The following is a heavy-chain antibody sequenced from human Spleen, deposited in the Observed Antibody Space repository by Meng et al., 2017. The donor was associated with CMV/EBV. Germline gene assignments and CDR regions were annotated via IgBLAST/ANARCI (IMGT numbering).Heavy chain of an antibody. CDR3: AKDSGGQSGPVGAFDI. J-gene: IGHJ3*02. V-gene: IGHV3-30*02. D-gene: IGHD3-10*01. CDR2: IRYDGSNK. Sequence: GGSLRLSCAASGFTFSSYGMHWVRQAPGKGLEWVAFIRYDGSNKYYADSVKGRFTISRDNSKNTLYLQMNSLRAEDTAVYYCAKDSGGQSGPVGAFDIWGQGTMVTVSS. CDR1: GFTFSSYG.